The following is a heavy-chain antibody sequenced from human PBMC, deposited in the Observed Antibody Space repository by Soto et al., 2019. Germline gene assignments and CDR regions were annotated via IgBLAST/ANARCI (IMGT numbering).Heavy chain of an antibody. CDR2: IWYDGSNK. CDR3: AREPQQLPFFDY. V-gene: IGHV3-33*01. J-gene: IGHJ4*02. D-gene: IGHD6-13*01. CDR1: GFTFSSYG. Sequence: GGSLRLSCAASGFTFSSYGMHWVRQAPGKGLEWVAVIWYDGSNKYYADSVKGRFTISRDNSKNTLYLQMNSLRAEDTAVYYCAREPQQLPFFDYWGQGTLVTVSS.